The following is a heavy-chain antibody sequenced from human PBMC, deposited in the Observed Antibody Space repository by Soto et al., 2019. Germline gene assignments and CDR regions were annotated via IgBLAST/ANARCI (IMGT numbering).Heavy chain of an antibody. CDR1: GYSISSGYY. J-gene: IGHJ4*02. CDR3: ARGLRSSIYFMKYYFDY. V-gene: IGHV4-38-2*01. CDR2: IYHSGST. D-gene: IGHD4-17*01. Sequence: SETLSLTCAVSGYSISSGYYWGWIRQPPGKGLEWIGSIYHSGSTYYNPSLKSRVTISVDTSKNQFSLKLSSVTAADTAVYYCARGLRSSIYFMKYYFDYWGQGTLVTVSS.